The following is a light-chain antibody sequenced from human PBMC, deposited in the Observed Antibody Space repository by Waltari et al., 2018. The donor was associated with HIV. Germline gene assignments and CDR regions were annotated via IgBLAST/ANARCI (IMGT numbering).Light chain of an antibody. CDR1: TSNIGADYD. CDR2: GDN. CDR3: QSYDGSLNDWV. Sequence: QSVLTQPPSVSGAPGQRVTIPCTGTTSNIGADYDVHWYRQSPGTSPQLLIYGDNNRPSGVPDRFSASKSGTSASLAITGLQGEDEADYHCQSYDGSLNDWVFGGGTKLTVL. V-gene: IGLV1-40*01. J-gene: IGLJ3*02.